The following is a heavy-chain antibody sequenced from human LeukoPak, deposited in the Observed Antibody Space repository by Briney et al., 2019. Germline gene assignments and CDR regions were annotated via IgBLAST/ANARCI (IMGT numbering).Heavy chain of an antibody. V-gene: IGHV3-23*01. J-gene: IGHJ3*02. CDR1: QFNFNNYG. CDR3: ANDPNGDYIGTFDI. Sequence: GGSLRLSCSTAQFNFNNYGLTWVRQAPGKGLEWVSSITSGGSTQYADSVQGRFTISRDNSRNTLYLQMSSLRAEDTALYYCANDPNGDYIGTFDIWGQGTRVTVSS. D-gene: IGHD4-17*01. CDR2: ITSGGST.